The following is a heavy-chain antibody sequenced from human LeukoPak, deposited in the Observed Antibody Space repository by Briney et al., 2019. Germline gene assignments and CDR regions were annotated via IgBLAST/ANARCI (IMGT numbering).Heavy chain of an antibody. CDR3: ARETSGKNYFDY. CDR2: INPSGGST. J-gene: IGHJ4*02. CDR1: GYTFTSYY. Sequence: APVKVSCKASGYTFTSYYMHWVRQAPGQGLEWMGIINPSGGSTSYAQKFQGRVTMTRDTSTSTVYMELSSLRSEDTAVYYCARETSGKNYFDYWGQGTLVTVSS. D-gene: IGHD2-2*01. V-gene: IGHV1-46*01.